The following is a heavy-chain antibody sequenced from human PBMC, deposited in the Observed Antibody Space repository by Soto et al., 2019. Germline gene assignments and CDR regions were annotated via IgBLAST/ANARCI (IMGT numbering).Heavy chain of an antibody. D-gene: IGHD5-12*01. V-gene: IGHV4-30-2*01. CDR2: IYHSGST. CDR1: GGSISSGGYS. Sequence: QLQLQESGSGLVKPSQTLSLTCAVSGGSISSGGYSWSWIRQPPGKGLEWIGYIYHSGSTYYNPSPKSRGTISVDRSQNQFSLKLSSVTAAYTAVYYCAAGGGLPRYYWGQGTLVTVSS. J-gene: IGHJ4*02. CDR3: AAGGGLPRYY.